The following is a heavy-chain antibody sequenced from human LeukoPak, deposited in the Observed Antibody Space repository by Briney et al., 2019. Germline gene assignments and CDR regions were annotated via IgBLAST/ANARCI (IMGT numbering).Heavy chain of an antibody. CDR1: GFTFSSYS. J-gene: IGHJ4*02. D-gene: IGHD3-22*01. Sequence: GGSLRLSCAASGFTFSSYSMNWVRQAPGKGLEWVSYISSSSSTIYYADSVKGRFTISRDNAKNSLYLQMNSLRAEDTAVYYCARDADYYDSSGYPFRWGQGTLVTASS. CDR3: ARDADYYDSSGYPFR. V-gene: IGHV3-48*01. CDR2: ISSSSSTI.